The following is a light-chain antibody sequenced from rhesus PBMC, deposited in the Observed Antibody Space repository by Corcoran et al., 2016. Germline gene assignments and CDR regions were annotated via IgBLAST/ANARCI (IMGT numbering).Light chain of an antibody. CDR2: YND. V-gene: IGLV1-60*01. CDR3: AAWEADLRGGL. Sequence: SVLTQPPSASEAARKSVTLSCSGSSSNIGSNSVSWYQQLPGTAPKLPLYYNDQRASGVPDRFSASKSGTSASLGISGIQTGDEADYFCAAWEADLRGGLFGGGTRLTVL. J-gene: IGLJ2*01. CDR1: SSNIGSNS.